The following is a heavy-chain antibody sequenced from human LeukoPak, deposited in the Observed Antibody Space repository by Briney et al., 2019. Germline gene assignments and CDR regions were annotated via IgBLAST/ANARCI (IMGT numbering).Heavy chain of an antibody. V-gene: IGHV3-30*04. CDR1: GFTFSSYA. CDR3: AREVFLGPLDYFDY. CDR2: ISYDGSKK. D-gene: IGHD3-16*01. Sequence: PGGSPRLSCAASGFTFSSYAMHWVRQAPGKGLEWVAVISYDGSKKYYADSVKGRFTISRDNSKNTLYPQMNSLRAEDTAVYYCAREVFLGPLDYFDYWGQGTLVTVSS. J-gene: IGHJ4*02.